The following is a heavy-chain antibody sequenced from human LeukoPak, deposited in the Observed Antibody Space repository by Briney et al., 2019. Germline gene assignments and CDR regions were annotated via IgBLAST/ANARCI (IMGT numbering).Heavy chain of an antibody. CDR3: ATHFTMATDIRIFDS. D-gene: IGHD5-24*01. J-gene: IGHJ4*02. CDR1: GFTFDTYA. V-gene: IGHV3-23*01. CDR2: ISGSGGST. Sequence: PGGSLRLSCAASGFTFDTYAMSWVRQAPGKGLQWVSTISGSGGSTYYADSVKGRFAVSRDNSKSTLYLQLNSLRVEDTATYYCATHFTMATDIRIFDSWSQGSLVTVSS.